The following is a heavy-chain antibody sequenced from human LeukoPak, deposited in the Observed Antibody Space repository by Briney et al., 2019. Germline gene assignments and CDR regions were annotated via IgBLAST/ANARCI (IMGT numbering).Heavy chain of an antibody. CDR1: GFTFSDYF. CDR3: AIDDYFDTSGPSGADYFDY. V-gene: IGHV3-15*01. J-gene: IGHJ4*02. Sequence: KSGGSLRLSCASSGFTFSDYFMSWIRQAPGKGLEWVARIKSKTHGETTDYAAPVKGRFTISRDDSKNTLFLQMDSLKTGDTAVYYCAIDDYFDTSGPSGADYFDYWGQGALVTVSS. D-gene: IGHD3-22*01. CDR2: IKSKTHGETT.